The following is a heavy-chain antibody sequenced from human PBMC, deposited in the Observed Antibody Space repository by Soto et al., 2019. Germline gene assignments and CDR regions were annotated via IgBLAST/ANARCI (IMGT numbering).Heavy chain of an antibody. Sequence: SGPTLVNPTPTLTLTCTFSGFSLSTSGMCVSWIRQPPGKALEWLALIDWDDDKYYSTSLKTRLTISKDTSKNQVVLTMTNMDPVDTATYYCARIPRYYDFWSGYYNYYYYGMDVWGQGTTVTVSS. V-gene: IGHV2-70*01. CDR3: ARIPRYYDFWSGYYNYYYYGMDV. CDR1: GFSLSTSGMC. D-gene: IGHD3-3*01. CDR2: IDWDDDK. J-gene: IGHJ6*02.